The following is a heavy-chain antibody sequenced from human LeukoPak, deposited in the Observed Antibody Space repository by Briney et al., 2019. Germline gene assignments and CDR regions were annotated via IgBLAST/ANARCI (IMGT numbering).Heavy chain of an antibody. D-gene: IGHD2-8*01. J-gene: IGHJ6*04. CDR3: VCMSWYV. CDR2: IKRDASAE. Sequence: GGSLRLSCAPSGLTFSNYWMTWVRQAPGGGLEWVANIKRDASAEYYVDSVKGRFNISRDNNKNSLYLEMNSLRAEDTAVYYRVCMSWYVWGRGVTVAVSS. CDR1: GLTFSNYW. V-gene: IGHV3-7*01.